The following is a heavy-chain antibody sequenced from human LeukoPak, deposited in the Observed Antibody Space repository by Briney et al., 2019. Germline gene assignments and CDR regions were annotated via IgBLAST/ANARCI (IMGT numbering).Heavy chain of an antibody. Sequence: AGGSLRLSCAASGFTFSSYGMHWVRKAPGKGLEWVAVISYDGSNKYYADSVKGRFTISRDNSKNTLYLQMNSLRAEDTAVYYCAKDQGELGIDYWGQGTLVTVSS. CDR2: ISYDGSNK. V-gene: IGHV3-30*18. CDR1: GFTFSSYG. D-gene: IGHD1-26*01. CDR3: AKDQGELGIDY. J-gene: IGHJ4*02.